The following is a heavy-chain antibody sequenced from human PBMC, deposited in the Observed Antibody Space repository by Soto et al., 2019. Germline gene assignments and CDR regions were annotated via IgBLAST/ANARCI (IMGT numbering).Heavy chain of an antibody. D-gene: IGHD6-13*01. Sequence: NPSETLSLTCTVSGGSISSGGYYWSWIRQHPGKGLEWIGYIYYSGSTYYNPSLKSRVTISVDTSKNQFSLKLSSVTAADTAVYYCARDRLTEQQLVRWFDPWGQGTLV. J-gene: IGHJ5*02. CDR3: ARDRLTEQQLVRWFDP. V-gene: IGHV4-31*03. CDR1: GGSISSGGYY. CDR2: IYYSGST.